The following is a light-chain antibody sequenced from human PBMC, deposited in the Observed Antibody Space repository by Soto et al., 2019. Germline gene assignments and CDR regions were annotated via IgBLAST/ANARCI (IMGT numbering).Light chain of an antibody. Sequence: DIQMTQSPSSLSASVGDRVTITCQASQDISNYLNWYQQKPGKAPKLLIYATSNLETGVPSRFSGSGYETDFTFSISSLQPEDVGIYYCQQYDNLPLSFGGGTKVEI. CDR2: ATS. J-gene: IGKJ4*01. CDR3: QQYDNLPLS. CDR1: QDISNY. V-gene: IGKV1-33*01.